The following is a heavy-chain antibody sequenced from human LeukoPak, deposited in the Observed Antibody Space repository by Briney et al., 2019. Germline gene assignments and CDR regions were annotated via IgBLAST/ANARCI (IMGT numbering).Heavy chain of an antibody. Sequence: PSETLSLTCTVSGGSISGSYWSWIRQPPGQGLEWIGYIYYSGSTNYSPSLKSRVTISVDTSKEQFSLKLGSVTAADTAVYYCARHSPVYYDFDYWGQGTLVTVSS. V-gene: IGHV4-59*08. J-gene: IGHJ4*02. CDR2: IYYSGST. CDR1: GGSISGSY. D-gene: IGHD2-8*01. CDR3: ARHSPVYYDFDY.